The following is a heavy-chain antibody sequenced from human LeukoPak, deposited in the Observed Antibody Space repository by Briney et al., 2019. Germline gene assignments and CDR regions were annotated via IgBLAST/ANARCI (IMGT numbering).Heavy chain of an antibody. CDR3: AKGSRITIFGVVRSPLMDV. J-gene: IGHJ6*03. Sequence: GGSLRLSCAASGFTFSSYAMSWVRQAPGKGLEWVSAISGSGGSTYYADSVRGRFTISRDNSKNTLYLQMNSLRAEDTAVYYCAKGSRITIFGVVRSPLMDVWGKGTTVTVSS. V-gene: IGHV3-23*01. CDR1: GFTFSSYA. CDR2: ISGSGGST. D-gene: IGHD3-3*01.